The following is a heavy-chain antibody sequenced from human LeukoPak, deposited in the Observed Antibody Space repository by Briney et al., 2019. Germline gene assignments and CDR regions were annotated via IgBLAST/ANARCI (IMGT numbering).Heavy chain of an antibody. CDR1: GGSISSYY. J-gene: IGHJ4*02. CDR3: AGGVAGLDY. Sequence: SETLSLTCTVSGGSISSYYWSWIRQPPGKGLEWIGYIYYSGSTNYNPSLKSRVTISVDTSKNQFSLKLSSVTAADTAVYYCAGGVAGLDYWGQGTLVTVSS. CDR2: IYYSGST. V-gene: IGHV4-59*08. D-gene: IGHD6-19*01.